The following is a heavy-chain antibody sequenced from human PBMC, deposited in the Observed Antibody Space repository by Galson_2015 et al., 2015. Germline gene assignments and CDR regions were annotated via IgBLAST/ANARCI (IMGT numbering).Heavy chain of an antibody. V-gene: IGHV3-15*01. CDR1: GLTFRNAW. CDR2: IKSKTDGGTT. D-gene: IGHD4-17*01. CDR3: TTDSLDYGDLHFD. J-gene: IGHJ4*02. Sequence: SLRLSCAASGLTFRNAWMSWVRQAPGKGLEWVGHIKSKTDGGTTDYAAPVKGRFTISRDDSKNTLYLQMNSLKTEDTAVYYCTTDSLDYGDLHFDWGQGTLVTVSS.